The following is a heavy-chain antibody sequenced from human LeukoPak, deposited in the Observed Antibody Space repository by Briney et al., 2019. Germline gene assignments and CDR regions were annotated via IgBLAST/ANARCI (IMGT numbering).Heavy chain of an antibody. CDR1: GFTFSSYS. V-gene: IGHV3-21*01. CDR2: ISSSSSYI. Sequence: GGSLTLSCAASGFTFSSYSMNWVRQAPGKGLEWVSSISSSSSYIYYADSVKGRFTISRDNAKNSLYLQMNSLRAEDTAVYYCARRDTAMAKDLDYWGQGTLVTVSS. CDR3: ARRDTAMAKDLDY. D-gene: IGHD5-18*01. J-gene: IGHJ4*02.